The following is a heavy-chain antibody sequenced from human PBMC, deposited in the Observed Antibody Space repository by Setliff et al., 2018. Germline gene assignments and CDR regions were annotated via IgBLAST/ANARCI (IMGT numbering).Heavy chain of an antibody. CDR1: GGSFSGYY. D-gene: IGHD5-12*01. CDR3: ARGRDGYNDFDY. J-gene: IGHJ4*02. CDR2: INHSGST. Sequence: SETLSLTCAVYGGSFSGYYWSWIRQPPGKRLEWIGEINHSGSTNYNPSLKSRVTISVDTSKNQFSLKLSSVTAADTAVYYCARGRDGYNDFDYWGQGTLVTVSS. V-gene: IGHV4-34*01.